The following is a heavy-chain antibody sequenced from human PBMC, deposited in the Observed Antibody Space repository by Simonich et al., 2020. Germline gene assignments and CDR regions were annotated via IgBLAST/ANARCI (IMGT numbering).Heavy chain of an antibody. CDR3: ARDGITGTTFDAFDI. J-gene: IGHJ3*02. Sequence: QVQLVQSGAEVKKPGSSVKVSCKASGGTFSSYAISWVRQAPGQGLEGLGGIIPILARANYAQKFPGIVTITADKSTSTAYMELSSLRSEDTAVYYCARDGITGTTFDAFDIWGQGTMVTVSS. CDR1: GGTFSSYA. D-gene: IGHD1-7*01. CDR2: IIPILARA. V-gene: IGHV1-69*10.